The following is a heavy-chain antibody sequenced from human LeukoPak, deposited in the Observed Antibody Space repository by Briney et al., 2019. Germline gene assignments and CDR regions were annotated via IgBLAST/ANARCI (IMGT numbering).Heavy chain of an antibody. V-gene: IGHV3-23*01. J-gene: IGHJ4*02. CDR2: ISGSGGST. D-gene: IGHD2-15*01. CDR3: ATEGYCSGGSRVDY. CDR1: GFTFSSYA. Sequence: GGSLRLSCAASGFTFSSYAMSWVRQAPGKGLEWVSAISGSGGSTYYADSVKGRFTISRDNSKNTLYLQMNSLRAEDTAVYYCATEGYCSGGSRVDYWGQGTLVTVSS.